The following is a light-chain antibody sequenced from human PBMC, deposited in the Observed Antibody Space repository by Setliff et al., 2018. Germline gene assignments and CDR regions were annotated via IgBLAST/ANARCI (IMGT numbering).Light chain of an antibody. Sequence: ALAQPASVSGSPGQSITISCAGTGSDIGAFNYVSWYQQHPGKTPKLIIYDVSNRPSGVSNRFSGSKSGYTASLTISGLQAEDEADYYCSSYITSRTLGGFGGGTKVTVL. J-gene: IGLJ2*01. V-gene: IGLV2-14*03. CDR3: SSYITSRTLGG. CDR2: DVS. CDR1: GSDIGAFNY.